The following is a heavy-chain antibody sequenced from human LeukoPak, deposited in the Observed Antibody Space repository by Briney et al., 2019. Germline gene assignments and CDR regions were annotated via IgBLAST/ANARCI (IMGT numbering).Heavy chain of an antibody. D-gene: IGHD5-18*01. CDR3: AREGPAMVKDY. Sequence: SETLSLTCDVSGGSISSGGYSWSWIRQPPGKGLEWIGYVYYSGSTYYNPSLKSRVTISVDTSKNQFSLKLSSVTAADTAVYYCAREGPAMVKDYWGQGTLVTVTS. J-gene: IGHJ4*02. V-gene: IGHV4-30-4*07. CDR1: GGSISSGGYS. CDR2: VYYSGST.